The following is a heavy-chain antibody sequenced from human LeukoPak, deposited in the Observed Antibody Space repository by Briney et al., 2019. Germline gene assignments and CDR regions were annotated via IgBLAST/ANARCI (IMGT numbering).Heavy chain of an antibody. Sequence: SETLSLTCTVSGGSISSSSYYWGWIRQPPGKGLEWIGSIYYSGSTNYNPSLKSRVTISVDTSKNQFSLKLSSVTAADTAVYYCARHSGGTYYVSLDPWGQGTLVTVSS. J-gene: IGHJ5*02. V-gene: IGHV4-39*01. CDR3: ARHSGGTYYVSLDP. D-gene: IGHD1-26*01. CDR2: IYYSGST. CDR1: GGSISSSSYY.